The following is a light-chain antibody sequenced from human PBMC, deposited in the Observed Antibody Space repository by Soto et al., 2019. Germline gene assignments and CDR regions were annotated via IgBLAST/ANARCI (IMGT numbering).Light chain of an antibody. J-gene: IGKJ1*01. V-gene: IGKV3-15*01. CDR2: DAS. Sequence: ETVLTPSPATLSLSPGERATLSCRASQSVSGYLAWYQQKPGQAPRLLIYDASNRATGIPARFSGSGSGTEFTLTITSLQSEDFAVYYCQQYNKWPQTFGQGTKVDIK. CDR1: QSVSGY. CDR3: QQYNKWPQT.